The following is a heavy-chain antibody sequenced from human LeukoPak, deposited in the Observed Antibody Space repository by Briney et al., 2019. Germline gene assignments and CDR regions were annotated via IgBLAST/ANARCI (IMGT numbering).Heavy chain of an antibody. Sequence: PGGSLRLSCAASGFNFNSYWMSWVRQAPGKGLECVANIKQDGSEIYFVDSVKGRLTISRDNAKSSLYLQMNSLRGEDTAVYYCARARYGSGGYFFDFWGQGTLVIVSS. J-gene: IGHJ4*02. D-gene: IGHD3-10*01. V-gene: IGHV3-7*04. CDR3: ARARYGSGGYFFDF. CDR2: IKQDGSEI. CDR1: GFNFNSYW.